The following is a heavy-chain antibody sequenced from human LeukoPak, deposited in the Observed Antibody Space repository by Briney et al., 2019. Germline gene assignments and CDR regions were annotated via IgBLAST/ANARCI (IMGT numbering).Heavy chain of an antibody. V-gene: IGHV3-48*01. CDR2: ISTSSSTI. CDR1: GFTFSSYT. CDR3: ARRTSFHFDY. Sequence: GGSLRLSCAASGFTFSSYTMNWVRQAPGKGLEWVSYISTSSSTICYADSVKGRFTISRDNAKNSLYLQMNSLRGEDTAVYYCARRTSFHFDYRGQGTLVTVSS. J-gene: IGHJ4*02. D-gene: IGHD2/OR15-2a*01.